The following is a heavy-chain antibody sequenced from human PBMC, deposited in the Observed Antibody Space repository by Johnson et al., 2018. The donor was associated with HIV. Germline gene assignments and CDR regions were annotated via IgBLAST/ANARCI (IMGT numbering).Heavy chain of an antibody. V-gene: IGHV3-7*05. CDR3: ARKGDALEI. CDR2: INQDGSET. Sequence: VQLVESGGGLVQPGGSLRLSCVGSGYTFSHYWMSWVRQAPGKGLEWVANINQDGSETYCLDSVKDRFTISRDNAKKFLYLQMTSLRAEDTAIYYCARKGDALEIWGQGTLATASS. J-gene: IGHJ3*02. CDR1: GYTFSHYW.